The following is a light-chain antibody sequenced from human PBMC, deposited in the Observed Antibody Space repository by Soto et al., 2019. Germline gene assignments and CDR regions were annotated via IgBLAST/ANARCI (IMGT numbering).Light chain of an antibody. CDR1: SSNIGSNT. Sequence: QSVLTQPPSASGTPGQRVTISCSGGSSNIGSNTVNWYQQLPGTAPKLLIYSNNQRPSGVPDRFSGSKSGTSASLAISRLQSEDEADYYCAAWDDSLNGNVFGTGTKVNVL. CDR3: AAWDDSLNGNV. J-gene: IGLJ1*01. CDR2: SNN. V-gene: IGLV1-44*01.